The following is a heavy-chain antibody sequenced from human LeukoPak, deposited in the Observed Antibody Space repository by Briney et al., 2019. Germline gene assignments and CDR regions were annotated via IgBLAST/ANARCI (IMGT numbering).Heavy chain of an antibody. J-gene: IGHJ4*02. Sequence: PGGSLRLSCAASGFTFSSYGMHWVRQAPGKGLEWVAVIWYDGSNKYYADSVKGRFTISRDNSKSTLYLQMNSLRAEDTAVYYCAREDTAMVTGFDYWGQGTLVTVSS. CDR3: AREDTAMVTGFDY. D-gene: IGHD5-18*01. CDR1: GFTFSSYG. V-gene: IGHV3-33*01. CDR2: IWYDGSNK.